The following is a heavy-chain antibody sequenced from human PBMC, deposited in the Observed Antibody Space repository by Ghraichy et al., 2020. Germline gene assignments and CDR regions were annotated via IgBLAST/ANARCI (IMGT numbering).Heavy chain of an antibody. CDR1: GFTVDSNY. CDR2: SFAGSNT. J-gene: IGHJ5*02. Sequence: GESLRLSCAASGFTVDSNYMSWVRQAPGKGLEWVSVSFAGSNTHYADSVKGRFTVSRDTSKNTLYLQMNSLRAEDTAIYYCTYTIPSAAWGQGTPVTVSS. CDR3: TYTIPSAA. V-gene: IGHV3-66*01. D-gene: IGHD2-8*01.